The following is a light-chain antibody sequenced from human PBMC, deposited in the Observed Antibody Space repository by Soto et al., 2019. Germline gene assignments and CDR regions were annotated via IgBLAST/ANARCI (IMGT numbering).Light chain of an antibody. V-gene: IGKV3-15*01. CDR3: QQYNDWPPIT. CDR1: QSVSSN. CDR2: DAS. J-gene: IGKJ5*01. Sequence: DRLMTQSPDTLSSCPGERFSLSCRSSQSVSSNLAWYQQKPGQAPRLLIYDASTRATVIPARFSGSGSGTEFTLTISSLQSEDFAVYYCQQYNDWPPITFGQGTRLE.